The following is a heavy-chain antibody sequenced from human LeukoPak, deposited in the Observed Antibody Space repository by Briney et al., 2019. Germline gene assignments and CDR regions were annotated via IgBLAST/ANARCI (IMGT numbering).Heavy chain of an antibody. J-gene: IGHJ4*02. D-gene: IGHD7-27*01. Sequence: GGSLRLSCAASGFTFSDYYMSWIRQAPGKGLEWVSYISSSSSTIYYADSVKGRFTISRDNAKNSLYLQMNSLRAEDTAVYYCARDSNWGNFDYWGQGTLVTVSS. V-gene: IGHV3-11*04. CDR1: GFTFSDYY. CDR2: ISSSSSTI. CDR3: ARDSNWGNFDY.